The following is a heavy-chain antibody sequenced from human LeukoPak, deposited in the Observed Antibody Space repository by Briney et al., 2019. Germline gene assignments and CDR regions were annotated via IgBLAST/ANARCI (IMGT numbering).Heavy chain of an antibody. CDR1: GFTFSRYE. J-gene: IGHJ4*02. CDR2: ISSSGSTI. V-gene: IGHV3-48*03. CDR3: ARGYGIVGATFDY. Sequence: GGSLRLSCAASGFTFSRYEMNWVRQAPGKGLEWVSYISSSGSTIYYADSVKGRFTISRDNAKNSLYLQMKSLRAEDTAVYYCARGYGIVGATFDYWGQGTLVTVSS. D-gene: IGHD1-26*01.